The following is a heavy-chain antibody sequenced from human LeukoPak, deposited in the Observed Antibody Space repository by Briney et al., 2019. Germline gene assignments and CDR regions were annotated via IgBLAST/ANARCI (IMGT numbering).Heavy chain of an antibody. CDR1: GGSISSYY. J-gene: IGHJ5*02. CDR3: ARTPVVRLWFGEEGNWFDP. Sequence: PSETLSLTCTVSGGSISSYYWSWIRQPPGKGLEWIGYIYYSGSTNYNPSLKSRVTISVDTSKNQFSLKLSSVTAADTAAYYCARTPVVRLWFGEEGNWFDPWGQGTLVTVSS. V-gene: IGHV4-59*01. CDR2: IYYSGST. D-gene: IGHD3-10*01.